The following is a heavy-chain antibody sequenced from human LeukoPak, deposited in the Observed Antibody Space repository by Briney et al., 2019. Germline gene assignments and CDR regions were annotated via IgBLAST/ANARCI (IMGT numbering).Heavy chain of an antibody. CDR2: FCYSGST. V-gene: IGHV4-39*07. CDR3: ARDGVYGDYRAASDY. CDR1: GGSISSSSYY. J-gene: IGHJ4*02. D-gene: IGHD4-17*01. Sequence: PSETLSLTCTVSGGSISSSSYYWGWIRQPPGKGLEWIGSFCYSGSTYYNPPLKSRVTISVDTSKNQFSLKLSSVTAADTAVYYCARDGVYGDYRAASDYWGQGTLVTVSS.